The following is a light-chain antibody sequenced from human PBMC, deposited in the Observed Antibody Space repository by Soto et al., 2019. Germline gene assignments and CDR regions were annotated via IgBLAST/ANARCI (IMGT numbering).Light chain of an antibody. J-gene: IGKJ1*01. Sequence: IHVTQSPSTLSAAVVDRFTITCLASQSISSWLAWYQQKPGKAPKLLIYDASNLESGVPSRFSGSGSGTEFTLTISSLQPDDFATYYCQQYDNYSWTFGQGTKVDIK. CDR2: DAS. V-gene: IGKV1-5*01. CDR3: QQYDNYSWT. CDR1: QSISSW.